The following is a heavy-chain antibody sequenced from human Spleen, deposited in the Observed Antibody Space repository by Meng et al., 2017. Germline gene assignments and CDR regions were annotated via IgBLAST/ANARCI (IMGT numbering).Heavy chain of an antibody. J-gene: IGHJ4*02. CDR1: VGSFSRYY. V-gene: IGHV4-34*01. CDR3: ARGRRVIHPYYFDN. CDR2: INHSGST. Sequence: QGQLRHGGAGLSKPSETLSPPVAVTVGSFSRYYLNWIRQPPGKGLEWIGEINHSGSTNYNPSLKSRVTISVDTSQNQFSLKLTSVTAADTAVYYCARGRRVIHPYYFDNWGQGTLVTVSS. D-gene: IGHD3-10*01.